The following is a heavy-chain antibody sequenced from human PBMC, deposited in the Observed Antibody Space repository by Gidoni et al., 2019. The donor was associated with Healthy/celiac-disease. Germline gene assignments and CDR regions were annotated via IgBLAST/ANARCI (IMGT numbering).Heavy chain of an antibody. CDR2: IYTSGST. V-gene: IGHV4-61*02. CDR1: GGSISSGSYY. CDR3: ARRRIAVAGSDAFDI. Sequence: QVQLQESGPGLVKPSQTLPLTCTVSGGSISSGSYYWSWIRQPAGKGLEWIGRIYTSGSTNYNPSLKSRVTISVDTSKNQFSLKLSSVTAADTAVYYCARRRIAVAGSDAFDIWGQGTMVTVSS. D-gene: IGHD6-19*01. J-gene: IGHJ3*02.